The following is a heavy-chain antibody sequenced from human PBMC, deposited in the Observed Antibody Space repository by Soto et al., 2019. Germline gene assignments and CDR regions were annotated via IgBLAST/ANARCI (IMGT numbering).Heavy chain of an antibody. D-gene: IGHD3-9*01. V-gene: IGHV4-59*01. CDR3: ARERAIFRGGWFDP. CDR1: GGSISSYY. J-gene: IGHJ5*02. Sequence: ASETLSLTCTVSGGSISSYYWSWIRQPPGKGLEWIGYIYYSGSTNYNPSLKSRVTISVDTSKNQFSLKLSSVTAADTAVYYCARERAIFRGGWFDPWGQGTLVTVSS. CDR2: IYYSGST.